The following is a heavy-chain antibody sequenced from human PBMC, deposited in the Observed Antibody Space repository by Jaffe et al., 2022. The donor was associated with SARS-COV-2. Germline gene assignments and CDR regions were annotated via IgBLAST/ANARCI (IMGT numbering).Heavy chain of an antibody. J-gene: IGHJ6*02. CDR1: GGSISSYY. Sequence: QVQLQESGPGLVKPSETLSLTCTVSGGSISSYYWSWIRQPPGKGLEWIGYIYYSGSTNYNPSLKSRVTISVDTSKNQFSLKLSSVTAADTAVYYCARLPVDYYGSGSYYNGATHYYYYYGMDVWGQGTTVTVSS. CDR3: ARLPVDYYGSGSYYNGATHYYYYYGMDV. V-gene: IGHV4-59*01. CDR2: IYYSGST. D-gene: IGHD3-10*01.